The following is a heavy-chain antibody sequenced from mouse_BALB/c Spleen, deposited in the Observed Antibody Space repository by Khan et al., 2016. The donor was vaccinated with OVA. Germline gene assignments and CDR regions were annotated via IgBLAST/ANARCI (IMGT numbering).Heavy chain of an antibody. CDR1: GYTFSGYW. CDR2: ILPGSGSR. J-gene: IGHJ2*01. D-gene: IGHD1-1*01. CDR3: ARVNYGSRDYFDY. V-gene: IGHV1-9*01. Sequence: VELVESGAELMKPGASVKISCKATGYTFSGYWLEWVKQRPGHGLEWIGEILPGSGSRNYNEKFKGNATFTADISSKTTYMQLSSLTSEDSAVYYCARVNYGSRDYFDYWGQGTTLTVSS.